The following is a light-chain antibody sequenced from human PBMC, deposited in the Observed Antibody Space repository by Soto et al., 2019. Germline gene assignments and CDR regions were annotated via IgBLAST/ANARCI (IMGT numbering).Light chain of an antibody. Sequence: DIQMTQSPSTLSASVGDRVTITCRASQGISSFLAWYQQKPGKAPKLLIYAASTLQSGVPSRISGSGSGTDFTLTISSLQPEDFATYYCQQLNSYPITFGQGTRLEIK. J-gene: IGKJ5*01. CDR2: AAS. CDR1: QGISSF. V-gene: IGKV1-9*01. CDR3: QQLNSYPIT.